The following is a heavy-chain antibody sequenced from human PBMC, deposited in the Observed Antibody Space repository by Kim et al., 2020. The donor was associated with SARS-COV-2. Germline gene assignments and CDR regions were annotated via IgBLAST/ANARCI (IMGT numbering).Heavy chain of an antibody. D-gene: IGHD7-27*01. CDR1: GFTFSSYS. J-gene: IGHJ6*02. Sequence: GGSLRLSCAASGFTFSSYSMNWVRQAPGKGLEWVSSISSSSSYIYYADSVKGRFTISRDNAKNSLYLQMNSLRAEDTAVYYCARDLRPGERYYYGMDVWGQGTTVTGSS. CDR2: ISSSSSYI. V-gene: IGHV3-21*01. CDR3: ARDLRPGERYYYGMDV.